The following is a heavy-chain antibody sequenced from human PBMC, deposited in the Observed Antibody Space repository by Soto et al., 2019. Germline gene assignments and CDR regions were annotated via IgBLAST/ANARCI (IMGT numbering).Heavy chain of an antibody. J-gene: IGHJ4*02. D-gene: IGHD3-9*01. Sequence: EVQLLGSGGGLVQPGGSLRLSCAASGFSFGTYTVNCVRQAPGMRLEWVSGLSDSAGTTHYAYSVKGRFTISRDKSKNTLYLQMNTMLADGTVVYYCARHLIGRRLQSTFDVWGQGTQFAVS. CDR1: GFSFGTYT. CDR3: ARHLIGRRLQSTFDV. CDR2: LSDSAGTT. V-gene: IGHV3-23*01.